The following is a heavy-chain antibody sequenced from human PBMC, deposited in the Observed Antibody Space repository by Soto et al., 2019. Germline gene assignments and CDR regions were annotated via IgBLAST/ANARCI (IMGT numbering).Heavy chain of an antibody. CDR1: GDSISSSTYS. D-gene: IGHD5-12*01. CDR3: ASQISGYVKY. Sequence: ETLSLTCTVSGDSISSSTYSWGWIRQPPGKGLEWIATIYSSGSIFYNPSLNSRVTISVDTSKNQFSLKLSSVTAADTDVYYCASQISGYVKYWGQGTLVTVSS. J-gene: IGHJ4*02. V-gene: IGHV4-39*01. CDR2: IYSSGSI.